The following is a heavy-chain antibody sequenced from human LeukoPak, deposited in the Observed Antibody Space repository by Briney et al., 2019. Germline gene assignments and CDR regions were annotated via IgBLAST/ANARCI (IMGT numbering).Heavy chain of an antibody. V-gene: IGHV3-9*03. CDR1: GFTFDDYA. D-gene: IGHD3-3*01. CDR3: AQDTDYGFWSGTFDY. Sequence: PGGSLRLSCAASGFTFDDYAMHWVRQAPGKGLEWVSGISWNSGSIGYADSVKGRFTISRDNAKNSLYLQMNSLRAEDMALYYCAQDTDYGFWSGTFDYWGQGTLVTVSS. CDR2: ISWNSGSI. J-gene: IGHJ4*02.